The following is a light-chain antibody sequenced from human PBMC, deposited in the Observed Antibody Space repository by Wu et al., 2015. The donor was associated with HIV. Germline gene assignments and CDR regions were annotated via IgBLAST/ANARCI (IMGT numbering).Light chain of an antibody. CDR1: QSISIY. CDR3: QQTYRNPNS. V-gene: IGKV1-39*01. J-gene: IGKJ2*03. Sequence: DIQMTQSPSSLSASVGDRVTITCRASQSISIYLNWYQQKPGKAPKVLVYGVSSLQGGVPSRFSGSGSGTDFTLTIGSLQPEDSATYFCQQTYRNPNSFGQGTKLEIK. CDR2: GVS.